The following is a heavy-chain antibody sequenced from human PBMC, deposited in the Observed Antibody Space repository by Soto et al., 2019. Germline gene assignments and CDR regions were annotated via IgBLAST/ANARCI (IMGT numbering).Heavy chain of an antibody. D-gene: IGHD2-15*01. CDR2: ISGSGGST. CDR1: GFTFSSYA. V-gene: IGHV3-23*01. CDR3: AKDRWGYCSGGSCGGSNWFDP. J-gene: IGHJ5*02. Sequence: EVQLLETGGGLVQPGGSLRLSCAASGFTFSSYAMSWVRQAPGKGLEWVSAISGSGGSTYYADSVKGRFTISRDNSKNTLYLKMNSLRAEDTAVYYCAKDRWGYCSGGSCGGSNWFDPWGQGTLVTVSS.